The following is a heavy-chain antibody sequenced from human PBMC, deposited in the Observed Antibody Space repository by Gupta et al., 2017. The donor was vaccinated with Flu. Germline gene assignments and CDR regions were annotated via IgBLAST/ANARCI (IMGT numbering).Heavy chain of an antibody. J-gene: IGHJ4*02. CDR2: ISHRGIT. CDR3: ATQNWNYYY. D-gene: IGHD1-7*01. Sequence: QVQLQQWGAGLLKPSETLSLTCAVYVGSFNDYYWSWVRQTPGKGLEWIGEISHRGITKYNPSLMSRVTISADTRKNQFSRKLRSVTAADTAVYYCATQNWNYYYWGQGALVTVSS. V-gene: IGHV4-34*01. CDR1: VGSFNDYY.